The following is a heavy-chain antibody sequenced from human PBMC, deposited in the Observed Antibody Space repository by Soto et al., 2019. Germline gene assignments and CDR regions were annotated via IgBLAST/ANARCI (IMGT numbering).Heavy chain of an antibody. V-gene: IGHV1-2*02. D-gene: IGHD3-3*01. J-gene: IGHJ6*02. CDR3: ARSPTITIFGVVTAPYYYYGMDV. Sequence: ASVKVSCKVSGYTLTELSMHWVRQAPGQGLEWMGWINPNSGGTNYAQKFQGRVTMTRDTSISTAYMELSRLRSDDTAVYYCARSPTITIFGVVTAPYYYYGMDVWGQGTTVTVSS. CDR1: GYTLTELS. CDR2: INPNSGGT.